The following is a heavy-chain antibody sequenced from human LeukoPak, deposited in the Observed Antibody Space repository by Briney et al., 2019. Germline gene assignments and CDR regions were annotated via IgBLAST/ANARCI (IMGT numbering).Heavy chain of an antibody. V-gene: IGHV3-9*01. CDR2: LSWNSGSI. CDR1: GFPFDDYA. Sequence: GGSLELSCAASGFPFDDYAMHWVRPAPGKGLEWVSGLSWNSGSIIYGDSVKGRFTISRDNAKICMCLEMNRLRAEDTAVYYCAKGVGATFDAFDIWGQGTMVTVSS. J-gene: IGHJ3*02. D-gene: IGHD1-26*01. CDR3: AKGVGATFDAFDI.